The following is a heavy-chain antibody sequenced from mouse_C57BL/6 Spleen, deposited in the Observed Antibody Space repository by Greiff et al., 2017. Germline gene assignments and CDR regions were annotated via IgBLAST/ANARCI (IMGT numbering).Heavy chain of an antibody. V-gene: IGHV1-82*01. CDR2: IYPGDGDT. Sequence: VKLQQSGPELVKPGASVKISCKASGYALSSSWMNWVKQRPGKGLERIGRIYPGDGDTNYNGKFKGKATLTADKSSSTAYMQLSSLTSEDSAVYFCARHYAMDYWGQGTSVTVSS. CDR3: ARHYAMDY. J-gene: IGHJ4*01. CDR1: GYALSSSW.